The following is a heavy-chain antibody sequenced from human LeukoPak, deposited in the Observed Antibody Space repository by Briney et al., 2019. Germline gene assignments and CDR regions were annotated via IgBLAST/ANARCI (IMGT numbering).Heavy chain of an antibody. Sequence: GGSLRLSCAASGFTFDDYAMHWVRQAPGKSREWVSLISGDGTTTYYADSVEGRFTISRDNSKNSLYLQVNSLRTEDTALYYCGKDMGPLGTIWLDYWGQGTLVTVSS. CDR2: ISGDGTTT. J-gene: IGHJ4*02. D-gene: IGHD3-3*01. V-gene: IGHV3-43*02. CDR3: GKDMGPLGTIWLDY. CDR1: GFTFDDYA.